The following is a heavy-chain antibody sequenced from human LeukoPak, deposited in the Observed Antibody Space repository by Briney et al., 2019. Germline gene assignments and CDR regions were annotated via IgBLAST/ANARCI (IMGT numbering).Heavy chain of an antibody. V-gene: IGHV3-15*01. J-gene: IGHJ3*02. Sequence: NPGGSLRLSCAASGFTFSNAWMSWVRQAPGKGLEWVGRIKSNADGGTTDYAAPVKGRFTISRDDSKNTLYLQMNSLKTEDTAVFYCTTDERGAAGYDAFDIWGLGTLVTVSS. CDR3: TTDERGAAGYDAFDI. CDR2: IKSNADGGTT. CDR1: GFTFSNAW. D-gene: IGHD6-13*01.